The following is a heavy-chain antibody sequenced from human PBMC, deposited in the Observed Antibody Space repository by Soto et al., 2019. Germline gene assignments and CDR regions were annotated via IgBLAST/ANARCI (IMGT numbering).Heavy chain of an antibody. J-gene: IGHJ4*02. V-gene: IGHV1-46*03. Sequence: GASVKVSCKASGYTFTSYYMHWVRQAPGQGLEWMGIINPSGGSTSYAQKFQGRVTMTRDTSTSTVYMELSSLRSEDTAVYYCARGAGPGCSGGSCHYFDYWGQGTLVTVSS. CDR1: GYTFTSYY. CDR2: INPSGGST. CDR3: ARGAGPGCSGGSCHYFDY. D-gene: IGHD2-15*01.